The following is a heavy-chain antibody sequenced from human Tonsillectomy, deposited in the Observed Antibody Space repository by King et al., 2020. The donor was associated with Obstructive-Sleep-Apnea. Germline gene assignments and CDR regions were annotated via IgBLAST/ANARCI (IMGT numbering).Heavy chain of an antibody. V-gene: IGHV4-30-4*01. CDR1: GGSINSGDYY. Sequence: QLQESGPGLVKPSQTLSLTCTVSGGSINSGDYYWTWIRQPPGKGLGGNGFIYHSGRPYFNPSLRSRVTVSITTSRNQFSLNLNSVTAADTAVYFCARWRGGSGNIDYWGQGILVTVSS. D-gene: IGHD3-10*01. CDR3: ARWRGGSGNIDY. CDR2: IYHSGRP. J-gene: IGHJ4*02.